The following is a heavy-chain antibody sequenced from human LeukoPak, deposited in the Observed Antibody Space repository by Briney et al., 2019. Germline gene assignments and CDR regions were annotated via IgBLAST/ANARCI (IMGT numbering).Heavy chain of an antibody. CDR2: INHSGST. V-gene: IGHV4-34*01. CDR1: GGSFSGYY. CDR3: ARGNYGSGSYYLSD. Sequence: SETLSLTCAVYGGSFSGYYWSWIRQPPGKGLEWIGEINHSGSTNYNPSLKSRVTISVDTSKNQFSLKLSSVIAADTAVYYCARGNYGSGSYYLSDWGQGTLVTVTS. D-gene: IGHD3-10*01. J-gene: IGHJ4*02.